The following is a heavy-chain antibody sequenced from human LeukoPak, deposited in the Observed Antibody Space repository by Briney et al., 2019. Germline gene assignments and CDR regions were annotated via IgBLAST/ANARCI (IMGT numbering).Heavy chain of an antibody. Sequence: ASVKVSCKASGFTFTSCDINWVRQASGQGLEWMGWMNPNNGNTGYAQKFQGRVTMTRDTSISTAYMELRGLRSEDTAVYYCVRDAEGAAISVNYWFDPWGQGTLVTVSS. CDR2: MNPNNGNT. V-gene: IGHV1-8*01. CDR1: GFTFTSCD. D-gene: IGHD2-2*02. CDR3: VRDAEGAAISVNYWFDP. J-gene: IGHJ5*02.